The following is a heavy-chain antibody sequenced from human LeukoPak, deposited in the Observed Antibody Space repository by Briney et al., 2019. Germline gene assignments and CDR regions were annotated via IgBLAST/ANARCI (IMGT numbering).Heavy chain of an antibody. CDR3: ARYGYDSSGYTRGTDY. CDR2: IKQDGREK. V-gene: IGHV3-7*04. D-gene: IGHD3-22*01. CDR1: GFTFSSYW. Sequence: PWGSLRLSCAASGFTFSSYWRSWVRQAPGKGLEGGANIKQDGREKYYVDSVKGRFTISRDNAKNSLYLQLNSLRAEATAVSYCARYGYDSSGYTRGTDYWGQGTLVTVSS. J-gene: IGHJ4*02.